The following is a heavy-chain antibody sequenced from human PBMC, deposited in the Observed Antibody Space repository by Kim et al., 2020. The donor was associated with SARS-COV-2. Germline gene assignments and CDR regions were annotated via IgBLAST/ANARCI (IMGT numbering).Heavy chain of an antibody. V-gene: IGHV3-23*01. J-gene: IGHJ4*02. CDR3: AKDHPSPLRVGYYLNYFDY. D-gene: IGHD2-15*01. CDR1: GFTFSSYA. Sequence: GGSLRLSCAASGFTFSSYAMSWVRQAPGKGLEWVSAISGSGGSTYYADSVKGRFTISRDNSKNTLYLQMNSLRAEDTAVYYCAKDHPSPLRVGYYLNYFDYWGQGTLVTVSS. CDR2: ISGSGGST.